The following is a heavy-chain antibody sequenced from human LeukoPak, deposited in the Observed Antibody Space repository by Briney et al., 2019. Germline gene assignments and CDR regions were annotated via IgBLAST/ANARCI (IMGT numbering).Heavy chain of an antibody. CDR3: AKGGDGYNYYFDY. V-gene: IGHV3-23*01. CDR2: ITTSDGNT. D-gene: IGHD5-24*01. CDR1: GFTFSSYT. Sequence: GGSLRLSCAASGFTFSSYTMSWVRQAPGKGLEWVSTITTSDGNTYYADSVKGRFTVSRDNSKNTLFLQMNSLRAEDTAVYYCAKGGDGYNYYFDYWGQETLVTVSS. J-gene: IGHJ4*02.